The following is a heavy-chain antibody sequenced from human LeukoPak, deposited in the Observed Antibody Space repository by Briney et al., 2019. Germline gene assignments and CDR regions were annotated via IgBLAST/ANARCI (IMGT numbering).Heavy chain of an antibody. J-gene: IGHJ4*02. V-gene: IGHV4-4*07. D-gene: IGHD1-1*01. CDR3: AREQMAATGTIDY. CDR2: IYNSGNT. CDR1: GGSISSYY. Sequence: ASETLSLTCTVSGGSISSYYWSWIPLPAGKGLEWIGRIYNSGNTNYNPSLQSRVTMSVDSSKNQFSLRLSSVTAADTAVYYCAREQMAATGTIDYWGQGTLVTVSP.